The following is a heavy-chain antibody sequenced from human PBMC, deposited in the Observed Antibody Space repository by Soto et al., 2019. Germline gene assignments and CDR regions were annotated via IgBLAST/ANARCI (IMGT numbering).Heavy chain of an antibody. CDR2: VYSTGST. CDR1: GGAITAYY. V-gene: IGHV4-4*07. D-gene: IGHD3-22*01. Sequence: PSETLSLTCTVSGGAITAYYWSWIRQPVGEGLQWIGRVYSTGSTNYNPSLRSRVTMSVDTSQNQFFPRLSSVTAADTAVYYCARDEYYDSNNWFDHWGQGILVTVSS. J-gene: IGHJ5*02. CDR3: ARDEYYDSNNWFDH.